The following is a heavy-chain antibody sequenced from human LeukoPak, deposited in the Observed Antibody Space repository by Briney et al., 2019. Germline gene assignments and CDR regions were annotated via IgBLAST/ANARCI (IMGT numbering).Heavy chain of an antibody. Sequence: SETLSLTCAVYGGSFSGYYWSWIRQPPGKGLEWIGEINHSGSTNHNPSLKSRVTISVDTSKSQFSLKLSSVTAADTAVYYCARHFGYDDTSDYQGVPDHWGQGSLVTVSS. CDR2: INHSGST. J-gene: IGHJ4*02. CDR1: GGSFSGYY. D-gene: IGHD3-22*01. CDR3: ARHFGYDDTSDYQGVPDH. V-gene: IGHV4-34*01.